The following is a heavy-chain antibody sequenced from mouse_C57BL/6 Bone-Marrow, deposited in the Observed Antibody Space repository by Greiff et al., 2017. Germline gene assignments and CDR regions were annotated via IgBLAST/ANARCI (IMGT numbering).Heavy chain of an antibody. J-gene: IGHJ2*01. Sequence: VKLMESGAELVKPGASVKISCKASGYAFSSYWMNWVKQRPGKGLEWIGQLYPGDGDTNYNGKFKGKATLTADKSSSTAYMKLSSMTSEDTAVYFCARSNYYGSSLDYWGQGTTVTVSS. D-gene: IGHD1-1*01. CDR3: ARSNYYGSSLDY. V-gene: IGHV1-80*01. CDR1: GYAFSSYW. CDR2: LYPGDGDT.